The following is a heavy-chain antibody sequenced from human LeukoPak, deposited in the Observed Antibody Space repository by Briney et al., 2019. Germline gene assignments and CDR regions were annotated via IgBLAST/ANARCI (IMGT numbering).Heavy chain of an antibody. CDR2: IKQDGSEK. CDR3: ARIVKLQLFPPPYYYYGMDV. J-gene: IGHJ6*02. D-gene: IGHD6-13*01. V-gene: IGHV3-7*01. CDR1: GFTFSSYW. Sequence: PGGSLRLSCAASGFTFSSYWMSWVRQAPGKGLECVANIKQDGSEKYYVDSVKGRFTISRDNAKNSLYLQMNSLRAEDTAVYYCARIVKLQLFPPPYYYYGMDVWGQGTTVTVSS.